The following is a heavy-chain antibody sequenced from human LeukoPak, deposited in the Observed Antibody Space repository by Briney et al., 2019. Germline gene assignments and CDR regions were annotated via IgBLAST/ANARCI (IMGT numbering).Heavy chain of an antibody. J-gene: IGHJ5*02. V-gene: IGHV3-23*01. CDR1: GFTFSSYG. D-gene: IGHD6-6*01. Sequence: GGSLRLSCAASGFTFSSYGMSWVRQAPGQGVEWVSGISGRGGSTYYADSVKGRFTISRDNSKDTLYLQMNSLRAEDTAVYFCAKGSSSPLDPWGQGTLVTVSS. CDR2: ISGRGGST. CDR3: AKGSSSPLDP.